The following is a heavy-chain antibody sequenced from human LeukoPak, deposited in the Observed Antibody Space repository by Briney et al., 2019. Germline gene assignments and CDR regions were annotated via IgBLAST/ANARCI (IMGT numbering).Heavy chain of an antibody. CDR1: GYTLTELS. J-gene: IGHJ3*02. CDR2: FDPEDGET. D-gene: IGHD2-2*01. V-gene: IGHV1-24*01. CDR3: AIRDQLLFGRAFDI. Sequence: ASVKVSCKVSGYTLTELSMHWVRQAPGKGLEWMEGFDPEDGETIYAQKFQGRVTMTEDTSTDTAYMELSSLRSEDTAVYYCAIRDQLLFGRAFDIWGQGTMVTVSS.